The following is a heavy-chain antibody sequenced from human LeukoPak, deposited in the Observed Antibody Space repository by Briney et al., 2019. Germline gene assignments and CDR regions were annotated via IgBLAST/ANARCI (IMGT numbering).Heavy chain of an antibody. CDR1: GFTFDDYA. Sequence: GGSLRLSCAASGFTFDDYAMRWVRQAPGKGLEWVSGISWNSGSIGYADSVKGRFTISRDNAKNSLYLQMNSLRAEDTALYYCAKTNELGYCSSTSCYIDYWGQGTLVTVSS. CDR2: ISWNSGSI. D-gene: IGHD2-2*01. V-gene: IGHV3-9*01. J-gene: IGHJ4*02. CDR3: AKTNELGYCSSTSCYIDY.